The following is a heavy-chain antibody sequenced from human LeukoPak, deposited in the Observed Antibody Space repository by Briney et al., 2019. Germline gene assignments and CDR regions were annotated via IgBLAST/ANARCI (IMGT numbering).Heavy chain of an antibody. CDR2: ISGSGGST. D-gene: IGHD6-19*01. Sequence: GGSLRLSCAASGFTFSSYAMSWVRQAPGKGLEWVSAISGSGGSTYYADSVKGRFTISRDNSKNTLYLQMNSLRAEDTAVYYCAKTPGYSSGWCYYYYYMDVWGKGTTVTVSS. J-gene: IGHJ6*03. V-gene: IGHV3-23*01. CDR1: GFTFSSYA. CDR3: AKTPGYSSGWCYYYYYMDV.